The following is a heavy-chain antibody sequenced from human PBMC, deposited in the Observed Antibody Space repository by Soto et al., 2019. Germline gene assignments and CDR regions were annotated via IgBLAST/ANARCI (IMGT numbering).Heavy chain of an antibody. Sequence: QVQLVQSGAEVKKPGASVKVSCKASGYTFTSYGISWVRQAPGQGLEWMGWISAYNGNTNYAQKLQGRVTMTTDTSTSTAYMELRSLRSDDTAVYYCARDIHYYDSSGHLRLDYWGQGTLVTVSS. D-gene: IGHD3-22*01. V-gene: IGHV1-18*01. CDR2: ISAYNGNT. CDR1: GYTFTSYG. CDR3: ARDIHYYDSSGHLRLDY. J-gene: IGHJ4*02.